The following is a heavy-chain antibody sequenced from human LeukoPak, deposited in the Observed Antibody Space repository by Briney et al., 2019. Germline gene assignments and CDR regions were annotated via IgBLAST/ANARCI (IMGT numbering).Heavy chain of an antibody. CDR1: GGTFSSHA. V-gene: IGHV1-69*05. J-gene: IGHJ4*02. CDR2: IIPIFGTA. CDR3: ARTARSGYGRFDY. Sequence: SSVKVSCKASGGTFSSHAISWVRQAPGQGLEWMGRIIPIFGTANYVQKFQGRVTITTDESTSTAYMELSSLRSEDTAVYYCARTARSGYGRFDYWGQGTLATVSS. D-gene: IGHD3-3*01.